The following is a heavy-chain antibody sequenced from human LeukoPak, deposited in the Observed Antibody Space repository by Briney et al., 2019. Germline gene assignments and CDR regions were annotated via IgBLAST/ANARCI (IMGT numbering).Heavy chain of an antibody. D-gene: IGHD2-21*01. CDR3: ARHQIVHYGMDV. J-gene: IGHJ6*02. CDR2: IYYSGST. V-gene: IGHV4-39*01. CDR1: GASISSSSYY. Sequence: SETLSLTCTVSGASISSSSYYWGWIRQPPGKGLEWIGSIYYSGSTYYNPSLKSRVTISVDTSKNHFSLKLSSVTAADTAVYYCARHQIVHYGMDVWGQGTTVTVSS.